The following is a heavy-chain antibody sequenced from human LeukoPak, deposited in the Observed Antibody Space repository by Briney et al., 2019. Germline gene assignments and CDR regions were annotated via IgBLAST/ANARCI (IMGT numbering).Heavy chain of an antibody. CDR2: ISYDGTNK. Sequence: PGGSLRLSCAASGFTFSSYAMHWVRQAPGKGLEWVAVISYDGTNKYYADSVKGRFTISRDNSKNTLYVQMNSLRAEDTAMYYCAREYCSRTSCDLFGSWGQGTLVTVSS. CDR1: GFTFSSYA. CDR3: AREYCSRTSCDLFGS. J-gene: IGHJ4*02. D-gene: IGHD2-2*01. V-gene: IGHV3-30-3*01.